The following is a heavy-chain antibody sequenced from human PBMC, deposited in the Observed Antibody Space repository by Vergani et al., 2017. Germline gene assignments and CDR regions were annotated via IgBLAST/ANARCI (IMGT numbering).Heavy chain of an antibody. V-gene: IGHV3-33*01. CDR2: IWYDGSNK. Sequence: QVQLVESGGGVVQPGRSLRLSCAASGFTFSSYGMHWVRQAPGKGLEWVAVIWYDGSNKYYADSVKGRFTISRDNSKNTLYLQMNSLRAEDTAVYYCARVGSDCSSTSCYWGYYYYYYMDVWGKGTTVTVSS. CDR1: GFTFSSYG. CDR3: ARVGSDCSSTSCYWGYYYYYYMDV. D-gene: IGHD2-2*01. J-gene: IGHJ6*03.